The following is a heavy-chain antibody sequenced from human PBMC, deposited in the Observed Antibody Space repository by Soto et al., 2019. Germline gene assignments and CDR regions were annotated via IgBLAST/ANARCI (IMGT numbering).Heavy chain of an antibody. J-gene: IGHJ3*02. CDR2: ISGSGGST. CDR1: GFTFSSYA. D-gene: IGHD2-2*01. V-gene: IGHV3-23*01. CDR3: AKDWYCSSTSCYERAFDI. Sequence: SLRLSCAASGFTFSSYAMSWVRQAPGKGLEWVSAISGSGGSTYYADSVKGRFTISRDNSKNTLYLQMNSLRAEDTAVYYCAKDWYCSSTSCYERAFDIWGQGTMVTVSS.